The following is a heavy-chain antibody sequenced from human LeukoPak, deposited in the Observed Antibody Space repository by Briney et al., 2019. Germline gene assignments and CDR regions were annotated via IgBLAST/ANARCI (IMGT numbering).Heavy chain of an antibody. J-gene: IGHJ4*03. Sequence: PGGSLRLSCAASGFTFSNYWMHWVRQAPGKGLVWVSRINSDGSSTNYADSVRGRFTISRDNTKNTLYLQMNRPRAEDTAVYYCARVGDIYCSRLSCSLDSWGQGALVTVSS. V-gene: IGHV3-74*01. D-gene: IGHD2-2*01. CDR2: INSDGSST. CDR1: GFTFSNYW. CDR3: ARVGDIYCSRLSCSLDS.